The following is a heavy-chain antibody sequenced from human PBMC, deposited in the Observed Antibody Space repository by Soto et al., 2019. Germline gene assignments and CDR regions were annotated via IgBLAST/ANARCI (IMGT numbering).Heavy chain of an antibody. CDR2: IVVGSGNT. D-gene: IGHD6-13*01. Sequence: ASVKVSCKAFGFTFTSSAMQWVRQARGQRIEWIGWIVVGSGNTNYAQKFQERVTITRDMSTSTAYMELSSLRSEDTAVYYCAAEGSIAAEVDYYYGMDVWGQGTTVTSP. CDR3: AAEGSIAAEVDYYYGMDV. CDR1: GFTFTSSA. J-gene: IGHJ6*02. V-gene: IGHV1-58*02.